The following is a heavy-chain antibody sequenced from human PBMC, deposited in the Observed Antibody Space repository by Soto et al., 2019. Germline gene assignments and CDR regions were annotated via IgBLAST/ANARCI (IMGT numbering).Heavy chain of an antibody. CDR2: ISYDGSNK. V-gene: IGHV3-30*18. CDR3: AKDRLYSGYDWTGDY. CDR1: GFTFSSYG. J-gene: IGHJ4*02. D-gene: IGHD5-12*01. Sequence: GGSLRLSCAASGFTFSSYGMHWVRQAPGKGLEWVAVISYDGSNKYYADSVKSRFTISRDNSKNTLYLQMNSLRAEDTAVYYCAKDRLYSGYDWTGDYWGQGTLVTVSS.